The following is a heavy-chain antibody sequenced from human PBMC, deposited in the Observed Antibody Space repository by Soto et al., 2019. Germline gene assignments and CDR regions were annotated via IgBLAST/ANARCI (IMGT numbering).Heavy chain of an antibody. J-gene: IGHJ4*02. CDR3: AKQRTATQAEDY. V-gene: IGHV3-23*01. Sequence: EVQLLESGGGLVQPGGSLRLSCAASGFTFSSYAMSWVRQAPGKGLEWVSAISGSGGSTYYADSVKGRFTISRDNSKNTLYLQMNSLIAEDTAVYYCAKQRTATQAEDYWGQGTLVTVSS. CDR2: ISGSGGST. CDR1: GFTFSSYA. D-gene: IGHD5-18*01.